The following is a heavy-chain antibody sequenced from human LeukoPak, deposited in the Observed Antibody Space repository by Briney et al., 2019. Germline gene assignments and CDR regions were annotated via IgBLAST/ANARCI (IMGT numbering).Heavy chain of an antibody. V-gene: IGHV3-11*01. CDR3: AGDSHGYNWFDP. CDR1: GFTSSDYY. D-gene: IGHD5-24*01. CDR2: ITSSGSAK. J-gene: IGHJ5*02. Sequence: GGSLRLSCVASGFTSSDYYMGWIRQAPGKGLEWVSYITSSGSAKHYADSVKGRFTISRDNAKNLLYLQMNSLRAEDTAVYYCAGDSHGYNWFDPWGHGTLVTVSS.